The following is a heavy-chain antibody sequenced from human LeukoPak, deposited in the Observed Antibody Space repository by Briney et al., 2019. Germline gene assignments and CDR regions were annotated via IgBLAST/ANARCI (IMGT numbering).Heavy chain of an antibody. V-gene: IGHV4-34*01. Sequence: SETLSLTCAVYGGSFSGYYWSWIRQPPGKGLEWIGEINHSGSTNYNPSLKSRVTISVDTSKNQFSLKLSSVTAADTAVYYCARGENDYGANWGQGTLVTVSS. CDR3: ARGENDYGAN. D-gene: IGHD4-17*01. J-gene: IGHJ4*02. CDR2: INHSGST. CDR1: GGSFSGYY.